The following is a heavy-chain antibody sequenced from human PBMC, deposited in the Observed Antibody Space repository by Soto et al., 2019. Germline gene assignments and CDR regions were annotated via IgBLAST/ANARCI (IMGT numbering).Heavy chain of an antibody. CDR3: ARDQSGAADI. CDR2: ISAKGTT. Sequence: QVQLQESGPGLVEPSETLSLTCTVSGDSMTTYYWSWIRQSAEKVLEWIGRISAKGTTTYIPSLKSRIALSIDTSKNQFSLNLKFVTAAETAVYFCARDQSGAADIWGQGTLVTVS. J-gene: IGHJ3*02. V-gene: IGHV4-4*07. D-gene: IGHD7-27*01. CDR1: GDSMTTYY.